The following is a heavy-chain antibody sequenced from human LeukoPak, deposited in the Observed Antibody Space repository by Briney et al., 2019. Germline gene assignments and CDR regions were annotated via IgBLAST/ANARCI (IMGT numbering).Heavy chain of an antibody. CDR1: GFTFSSYS. CDR2: ISSSSSYI. V-gene: IGHV3-21*01. Sequence: GGSLRLSCAASGFTFSSYSMNWVRQAPGKGLEWVSCISSSSSYIYYADSVKGRFTISRDNAKNSLYLQMNSLRAEDTAVYYCARARAWIKDSYYFDYWGQGTLVTVSS. J-gene: IGHJ4*02. D-gene: IGHD5-12*01. CDR3: ARARAWIKDSYYFDY.